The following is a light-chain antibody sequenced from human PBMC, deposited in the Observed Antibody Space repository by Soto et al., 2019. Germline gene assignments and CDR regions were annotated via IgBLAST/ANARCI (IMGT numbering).Light chain of an antibody. CDR3: MPALQTLT. CDR1: HSLLHNNGYNY. CDR2: LGS. J-gene: IGKJ5*01. Sequence: DIVFTQSPLSLPFTPGEPASISFRSIHSLLHNNGYNYLDWYLRKPGKSPKLLIYLGSNRSSGVPDRFSVIGSGTDFTLQLNRVEAEDVGVYDCMPALQTLTFGQRTRLEIK. V-gene: IGKV2-28*01.